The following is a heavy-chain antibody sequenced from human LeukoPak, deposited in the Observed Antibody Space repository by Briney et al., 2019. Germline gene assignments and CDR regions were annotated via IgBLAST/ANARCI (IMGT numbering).Heavy chain of an antibody. V-gene: IGHV4-59*01. D-gene: IGHD5-24*01. CDR1: GGSLSGDY. Sequence: SETLSLTCSVSGGSLSGDYWNWIRHSPGKNLEWIGYVFYRGTTNYNPSLKSRVTISIDTPKNQFSLTLTSVNNVDTAIYYCARGRSATRWALPHLDRWGQGTLVTVSS. CDR2: VFYRGTT. J-gene: IGHJ4*02. CDR3: ARGRSATRWALPHLDR.